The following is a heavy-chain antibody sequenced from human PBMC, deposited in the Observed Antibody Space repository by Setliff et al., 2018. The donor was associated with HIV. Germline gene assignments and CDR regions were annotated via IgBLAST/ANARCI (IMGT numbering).Heavy chain of an antibody. CDR1: GSSISNGYY. CDR3: ARRNSGWYDAFDI. Sequence: SETLSLTCAVSGSSISNGYYWGWIRQPPGKGLEWIGSIYHSGSTYYNPSLRSRVTISVDTSKNQFSLKLSSVTAADTAVYHCARRNSGWYDAFDIWGQGTMVTVSS. CDR2: IYHSGST. J-gene: IGHJ3*02. D-gene: IGHD6-19*01. V-gene: IGHV4-38-2*01.